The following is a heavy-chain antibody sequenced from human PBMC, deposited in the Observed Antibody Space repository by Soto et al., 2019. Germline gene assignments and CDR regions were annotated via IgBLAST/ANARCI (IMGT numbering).Heavy chain of an antibody. CDR3: VRDGTQTLGDWFDP. J-gene: IGHJ5*02. CDR2: IYATGTT. CDR1: GASISGFY. D-gene: IGHD1-1*01. Sequence: SETLSLTCTVSGASISGFYWSWIRKSAGKGLEWIGRIYATGTTDYNPSLKSRVMMSVDTSKKQFSLKLRSVTAADTAVYYCVRDGTQTLGDWFDPWGQGISVTVSS. V-gene: IGHV4-4*07.